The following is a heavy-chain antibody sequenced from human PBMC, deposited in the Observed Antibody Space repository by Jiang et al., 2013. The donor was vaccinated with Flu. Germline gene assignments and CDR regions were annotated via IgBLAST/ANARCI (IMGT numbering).Heavy chain of an antibody. CDR2: ISGSGGST. CDR1: GFTFSSYA. D-gene: IGHD6-13*01. Sequence: VQLVESGGGLVQPGGSLRLSCAASGFTFSSYAMSWVRQAPGKGLEWVSAISGSGGSTYYADSVKGRFTISRDNSKNTLYLQMNSLRAEDTAVYYCAKDADWKQQLDAYYFDYWGQGTLVHRLL. CDR3: AKDADWKQQLDAYYFDY. V-gene: IGHV3-23*04. J-gene: IGHJ4*02.